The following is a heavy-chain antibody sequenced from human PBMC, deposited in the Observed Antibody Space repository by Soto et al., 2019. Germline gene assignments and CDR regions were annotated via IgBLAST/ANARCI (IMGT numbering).Heavy chain of an antibody. CDR2: IYPVDSDT. V-gene: IGHV5-51*01. CDR3: ARQGIQLWSFDY. J-gene: IGHJ4*02. CDR1: GYSFTSYW. Sequence: GEALNISFKCSGYSFTSYWIGWVRQMPGKGLEWMGIIYPVDSDTRYSPSFQGQVTISADKSISTAYLQWSSLKASDTAMHYCARQGIQLWSFDYWGQGTLVTVSS. D-gene: IGHD5-18*01.